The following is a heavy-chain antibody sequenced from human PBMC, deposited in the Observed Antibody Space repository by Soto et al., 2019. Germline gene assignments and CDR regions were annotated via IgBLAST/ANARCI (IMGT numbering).Heavy chain of an antibody. J-gene: IGHJ4*02. CDR1: GYTFTSYG. CDR2: ISAYNGNT. V-gene: IGHV1-18*01. CDR3: ARESRTYYYDSSGYYYFDY. D-gene: IGHD3-22*01. Sequence: ASVKVSCKASGYTFTSYGISWVRQAPGQGLEWMGWISAYNGNTNYAQKLQGRVTMTTDTSTSTAYMELRSLRSDDTAVYYCARESRTYYYDSSGYYYFDYWGQGTLVTVSS.